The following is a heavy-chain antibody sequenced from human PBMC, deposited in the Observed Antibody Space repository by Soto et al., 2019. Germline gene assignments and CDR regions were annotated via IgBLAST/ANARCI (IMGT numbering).Heavy chain of an antibody. Sequence: ASVKVSCKASGYTFTSYAMHWVRQAPGQRLEWMGWINAGNGNTKYSQKFQGRVTITRDTSASTAYMELSSLRSEDTAVYYCARDGPYCSSTSCYAAFDYWGQGTLVTVSS. CDR1: GYTFTSYA. D-gene: IGHD2-2*01. CDR2: INAGNGNT. CDR3: ARDGPYCSSTSCYAAFDY. V-gene: IGHV1-3*01. J-gene: IGHJ4*02.